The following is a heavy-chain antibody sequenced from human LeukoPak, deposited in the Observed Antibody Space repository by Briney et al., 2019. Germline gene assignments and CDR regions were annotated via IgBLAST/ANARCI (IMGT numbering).Heavy chain of an antibody. Sequence: PSETLSLTCTVSGGSISSYYWSWIRQPAGKGLEWIGRIYTSGSTNYNPSLKSRVTMSVDTSKNQFSLKLSSVTAADTAVYYCARGSFGYDSSGYDNAFDIWGQGTMVTVSS. CDR2: IYTSGST. J-gene: IGHJ3*02. D-gene: IGHD3-22*01. CDR1: GGSISSYY. CDR3: ARGSFGYDSSGYDNAFDI. V-gene: IGHV4-4*07.